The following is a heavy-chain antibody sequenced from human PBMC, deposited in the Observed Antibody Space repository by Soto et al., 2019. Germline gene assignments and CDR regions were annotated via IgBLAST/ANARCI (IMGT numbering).Heavy chain of an antibody. D-gene: IGHD6-13*01. CDR2: IYYSGST. J-gene: IGHJ4*02. Sequence: TLPLTCTVSGGSISSSSYYWGWIRQPPGKGLEWIGSIYYSGSTYYNPSLKSRVTISVDTSKNQFSLKLSSVTAADTAVYYCARQGYSSRHYFDYWGQGTLVTVSS. CDR3: ARQGYSSRHYFDY. CDR1: GGSISSSSYY. V-gene: IGHV4-39*01.